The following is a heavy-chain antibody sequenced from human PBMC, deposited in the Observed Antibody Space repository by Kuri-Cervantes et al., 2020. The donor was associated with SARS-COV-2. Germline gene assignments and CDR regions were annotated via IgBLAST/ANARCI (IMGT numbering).Heavy chain of an antibody. V-gene: IGHV3-74*01. Sequence: GGPLRLSCAASGFTFSSYWMHWVRQAPGKGLVWVSRINSDGSSTSYADSVKGRFTISRDNAKNTLYLQMNSLRAEDTAVYYCARDPDSSGWYAGDAFDIWGQGTMVTVSS. D-gene: IGHD6-19*01. CDR3: ARDPDSSGWYAGDAFDI. CDR1: GFTFSSYW. J-gene: IGHJ3*02. CDR2: INSDGSST.